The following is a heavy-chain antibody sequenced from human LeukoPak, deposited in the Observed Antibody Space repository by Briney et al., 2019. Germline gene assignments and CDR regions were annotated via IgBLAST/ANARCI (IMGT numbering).Heavy chain of an antibody. V-gene: IGHV4-59*01. CDR3: ARGLGGYCSSTSCRPYYFDY. J-gene: IGHJ4*02. Sequence: SETLSLTCTVSGGSISTYYWTWIRQPPGKGLEWIGFSHYSGSTNYNPSLKSRVTISVDTSKNQFSLKLSSVTAADTAVYYCARGLGGYCSSTSCRPYYFDYWGQGTLVAVSS. D-gene: IGHD2-2*01. CDR2: SHYSGST. CDR1: GGSISTYY.